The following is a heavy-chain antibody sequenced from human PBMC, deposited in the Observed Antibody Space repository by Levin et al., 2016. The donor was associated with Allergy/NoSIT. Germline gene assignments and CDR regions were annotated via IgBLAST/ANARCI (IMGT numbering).Heavy chain of an antibody. CDR2: ISYDGSNK. D-gene: IGHD2-15*01. Sequence: WIRQPPGKGLEWVAVISYDGSNKYYADSVKGRFTISRDNSKNTLYLQMNSLRAEDTAVYYCARDAFPGRHLGYCSGGSCYSVSYNWFDPWGQGTLVTVSS. J-gene: IGHJ5*02. CDR3: ARDAFPGRHLGYCSGGSCYSVSYNWFDP. V-gene: IGHV3-30-3*01.